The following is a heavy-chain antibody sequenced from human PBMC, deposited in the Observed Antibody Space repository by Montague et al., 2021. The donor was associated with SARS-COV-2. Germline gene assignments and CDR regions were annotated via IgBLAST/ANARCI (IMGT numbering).Heavy chain of an antibody. V-gene: IGHV4-39*01. CDR1: GGSISSGGYY. CDR3: ARYYYDSSGYPEDDAFDI. J-gene: IGHJ3*02. CDR2: IYYSGST. Sequence: SETLSLTCTVSGGSISSGGYYWGWIRQPPGKGLEWIGSIYYSGSTYYXXXLKSRVTISVDTSKNQFSLKLSSVTAADTAVYYCARYYYDSSGYPEDDAFDIWGQGTMVTVSS. D-gene: IGHD3-22*01.